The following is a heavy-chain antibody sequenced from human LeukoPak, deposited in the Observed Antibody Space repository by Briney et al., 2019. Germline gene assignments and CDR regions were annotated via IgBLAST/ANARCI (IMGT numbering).Heavy chain of an antibody. J-gene: IGHJ3*02. CDR1: GFTVSSNY. CDR3: AREYYDSSGSAAFDI. V-gene: IGHV3-53*01. Sequence: GGSLRLPCAASGFTVSSNYMSWVRQAPGKGLEWVSVIYSGGSTYYADSVKGRFTISRDNSKNTLYLQMNSLRAEDTAVYYCAREYYDSSGSAAFDIWGQGTMVTVSS. CDR2: IYSGGST. D-gene: IGHD3-22*01.